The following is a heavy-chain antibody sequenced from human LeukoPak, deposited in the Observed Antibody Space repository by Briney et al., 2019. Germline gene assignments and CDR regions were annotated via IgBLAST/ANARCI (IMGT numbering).Heavy chain of an antibody. CDR1: GFTFSSYG. V-gene: IGHV3-30*18. J-gene: IGHJ4*02. Sequence: GGSLRLSCAASGFTFSSYGMHWVRQAPGKGLEWVAVISYDGSNKYNADSAKGRFTISRDNSKNSLYLQMNSLGAEDTAVYFWAKGRRTVYGSSVDYWGRGTLVSVSS. D-gene: IGHD6-13*01. CDR2: ISYDGSNK. CDR3: AKGRRTVYGSSVDY.